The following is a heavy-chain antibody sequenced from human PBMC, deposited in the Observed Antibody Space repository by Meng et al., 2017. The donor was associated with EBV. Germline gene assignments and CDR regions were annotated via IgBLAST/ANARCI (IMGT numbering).Heavy chain of an antibody. D-gene: IGHD3-10*01. Sequence: QWQLVLLVDEGKMPGASVKVSCKTSGGTFRSEGVSWVRQAPGQGLEWMGGLIPMADAPHYAQKFQGRVTMTADESTNTHYMDLSGLRFEDTAVYYCASESGRGFTPDYWGQGTLVTVSS. CDR2: LIPMADAP. J-gene: IGHJ4*02. V-gene: IGHV1-69*01. CDR1: GGTFRSEG. CDR3: ASESGRGFTPDY.